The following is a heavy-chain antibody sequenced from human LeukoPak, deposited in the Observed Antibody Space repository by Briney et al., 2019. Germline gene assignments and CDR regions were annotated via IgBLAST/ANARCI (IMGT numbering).Heavy chain of an antibody. CDR2: ISGRGDST. CDR3: AKSLESMTFDY. J-gene: IGHJ4*02. Sequence: GGSLRLSCAASGFTFSSYAMSWVRQAPGKGLEWVPVISGRGDSTYYADSVKGRFTISRDNSKNTLYLQLNSLRAEDTAVYYCAKSLESMTFDYWGQGTLVTVSS. CDR1: GFTFSSYA. D-gene: IGHD2-21*02. V-gene: IGHV3-23*01.